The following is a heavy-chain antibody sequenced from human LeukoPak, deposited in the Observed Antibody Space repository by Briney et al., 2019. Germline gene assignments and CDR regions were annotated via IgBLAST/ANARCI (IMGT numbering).Heavy chain of an antibody. V-gene: IGHV3-11*04. Sequence: GGSLRLSCAASGFTFNDYYMSWIRQAPGKGLEWISYIGSSGDSINYADSVKGRFTISRDNAKNSVYLQMHSLRAEDTAVYYCARQLGGSGSYWGQGTLVTVSS. D-gene: IGHD3-10*01. CDR2: IGSSGDSI. J-gene: IGHJ4*02. CDR3: ARQLGGSGSY. CDR1: GFTFNDYY.